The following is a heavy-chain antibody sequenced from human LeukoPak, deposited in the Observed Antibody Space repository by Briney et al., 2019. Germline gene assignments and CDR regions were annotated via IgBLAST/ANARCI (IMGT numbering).Heavy chain of an antibody. CDR2: MNPKSGKT. CDR3: ARDYYGSGRGYLDF. CDR1: GDTFTNYE. D-gene: IGHD3-10*01. J-gene: IGHJ2*01. V-gene: IGHV1-8*01. Sequence: GASVKVSCKASGDTFTNYEINWVRQAPGQGLEWMGWMNPKSGKTGYGQKFQGRVTMTTETSINAAYMELTSLTSDDTAMYYCARDYYGSGRGYLDFWGRGTLVTVSA.